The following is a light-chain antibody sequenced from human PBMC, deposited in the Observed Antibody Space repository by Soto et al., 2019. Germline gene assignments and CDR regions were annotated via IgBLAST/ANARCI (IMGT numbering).Light chain of an antibody. CDR1: QSLVHSDGNTY. Sequence: DIVMTPTPLSSPVTLGHPASISCRSSQSLVHSDGNTYLSWLQQMPGQPPRHLIYKISNRFYRVPYRFSGSGAWTNFTPKIMSVKDGEGGVYYCMQARQLRHTFGQGTKLDI. V-gene: IGKV2-24*01. CDR3: MQARQLRHT. J-gene: IGKJ2*01. CDR2: KIS.